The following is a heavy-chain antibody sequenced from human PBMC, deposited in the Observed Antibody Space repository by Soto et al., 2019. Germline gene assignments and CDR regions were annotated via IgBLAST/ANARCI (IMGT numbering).Heavy chain of an antibody. CDR1: GFTFSSYG. J-gene: IGHJ1*01. V-gene: IGHV3-33*01. CDR3: ARSLGGGYFQH. D-gene: IGHD3-16*01. Sequence: QVQLVESGGGVVQPGRSLRLSCAASGFTFSSYGMHWVRQAPGKGLEWVAVIWYDGSNKYYADSVKGRFTISRDNSKNTLYLQMNSLRAEDTAVYYCARSLGGGYFQHWGQGTLVTVSS. CDR2: IWYDGSNK.